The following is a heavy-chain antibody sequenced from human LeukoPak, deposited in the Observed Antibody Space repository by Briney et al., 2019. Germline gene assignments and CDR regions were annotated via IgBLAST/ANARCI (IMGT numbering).Heavy chain of an antibody. CDR2: INPSGGST. CDR1: GYTFTSYY. D-gene: IGHD4-17*01. CDR3: ARVNYGDPRFDY. Sequence: GASVKVSCKASGYTFTSYYMHWVRQAPGQGLEWMGIINPSGGSTSYAQKFQGRVTMTRDMSTSTVYMELSSLRSEDTAVYYCARVNYGDPRFDYWGQGTLVTVSS. V-gene: IGHV1-46*01. J-gene: IGHJ4*02.